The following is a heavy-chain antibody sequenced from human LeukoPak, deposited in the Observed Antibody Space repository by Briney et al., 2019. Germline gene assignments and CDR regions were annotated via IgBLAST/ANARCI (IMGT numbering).Heavy chain of an antibody. Sequence: ASVKVSCKASGYTFTSYGISWVRQAPGQGLEWMGRINPSSGGTNYAQKFQGRVTMTRDTSISTAYMELSSLISDDSALYYCARADSRDYWGQGTLVTVSS. V-gene: IGHV1-2*06. CDR1: GYTFTSYG. CDR2: INPSSGGT. CDR3: ARADSRDY. J-gene: IGHJ4*02.